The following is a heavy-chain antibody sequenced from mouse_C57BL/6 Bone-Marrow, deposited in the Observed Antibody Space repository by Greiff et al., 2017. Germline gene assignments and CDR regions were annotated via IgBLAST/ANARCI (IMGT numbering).Heavy chain of an antibody. J-gene: IGHJ2*01. V-gene: IGHV1-15*01. Sequence: QVQLKESGAELVRPGASVTLSCKASGYTFTDYEMHWVKQTPVHGLEWIGAIDPETGGTAYNQKFKGKAILTADKSSSTAYMELRSLTSEDSAVYYCTRLYRGNFDYWGQGTTLTVSS. CDR1: GYTFTDYE. CDR2: IDPETGGT. D-gene: IGHD5-1-1*01. CDR3: TRLYRGNFDY.